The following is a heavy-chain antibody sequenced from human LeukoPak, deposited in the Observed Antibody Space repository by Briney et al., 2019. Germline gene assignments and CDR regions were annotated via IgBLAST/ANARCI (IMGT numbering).Heavy chain of an antibody. CDR2: INWNGGST. CDR3: ARDRGGGSYSDY. V-gene: IGHV3-20*01. D-gene: IGHD1-26*01. CDR1: GFTFDDYS. Sequence: PGGSLRLSCAASGFTFDDYSMSWVRQAPGKGLEWVSGINWNGGSTGYADSVKGRFTISRDNARNSVYLQMNSLRAEDTALYHCARDRGGGSYSDYWGQGTLVTVSS. J-gene: IGHJ4*02.